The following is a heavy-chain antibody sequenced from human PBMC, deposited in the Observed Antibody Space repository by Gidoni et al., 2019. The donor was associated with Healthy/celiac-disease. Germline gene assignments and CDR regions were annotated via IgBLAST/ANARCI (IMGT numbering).Heavy chain of an antibody. CDR1: GFTFSSYA. Sequence: EVQLLESGGGLVQPGGSLRLSCAASGFTFSSYAISWVRQAPGKGLGWVSAISGSGGSTYYADAVKGRFTISRDNSKNTLYLQMNSLRAEDTAVYYCAKDIFDGWGSLGYCSGGSCYSDYWGQGTLVTVSS. D-gene: IGHD2-15*01. J-gene: IGHJ4*02. CDR3: AKDIFDGWGSLGYCSGGSCYSDY. V-gene: IGHV3-23*01. CDR2: ISGSGGST.